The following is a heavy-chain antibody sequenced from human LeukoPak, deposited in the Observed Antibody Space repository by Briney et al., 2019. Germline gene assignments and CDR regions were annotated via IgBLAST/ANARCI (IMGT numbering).Heavy chain of an antibody. J-gene: IGHJ6*03. Sequence: SETLSLTCAVYGGSFSGYYWSWIRQPPGEGLEWIGEINHSGSTNYNPSLKSRVTISVDTSKNQFSLKLSSVTAADTAVYYCARGRKYSSSSYYYYYHMDVWGKGTTVTVSS. D-gene: IGHD6-6*01. V-gene: IGHV4-34*01. CDR3: ARGRKYSSSSYYYYYHMDV. CDR1: GGSFSGYY. CDR2: INHSGST.